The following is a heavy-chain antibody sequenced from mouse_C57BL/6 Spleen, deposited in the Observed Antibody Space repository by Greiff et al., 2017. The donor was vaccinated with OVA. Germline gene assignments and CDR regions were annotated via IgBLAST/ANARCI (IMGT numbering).Heavy chain of an antibody. Sequence: ESCKASGYTFTSYWMHWVKQRPGQGLEWIGRIHPSDSDTNYNQKFKGKATLTVDKSSSTAYMQLSSLTSEDSAVYYCAIRGSRGNYAWFAYWGQGTLVTVSA. V-gene: IGHV1-74*01. CDR3: AIRGSRGNYAWFAY. D-gene: IGHD2-1*01. J-gene: IGHJ3*01. CDR2: IHPSDSDT. CDR1: GYTFTSYW.